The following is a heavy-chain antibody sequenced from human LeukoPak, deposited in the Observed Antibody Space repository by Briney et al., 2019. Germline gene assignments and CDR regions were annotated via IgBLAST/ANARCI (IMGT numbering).Heavy chain of an antibody. CDR3: ARVRRGSSWYIQGSFDP. J-gene: IGHJ5*02. Sequence: GGSLRLSCAASGFTFSTYSMNWVRQAPGKGLEWVSYISSSSSTIYYADSVKGRFTISRDNAKNSLYLQMNSLRAEDTAVYYCARVRRGSSWYIQGSFDPWGQGTLVTVSS. CDR1: GFTFSTYS. D-gene: IGHD6-13*01. CDR2: ISSSSSTI. V-gene: IGHV3-48*04.